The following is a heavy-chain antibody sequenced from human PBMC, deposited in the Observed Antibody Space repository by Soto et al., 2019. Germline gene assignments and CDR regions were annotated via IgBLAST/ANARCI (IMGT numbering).Heavy chain of an antibody. CDR2: IKSKTDGGTT. D-gene: IGHD3-3*01. CDR1: GFTFSNAW. CDR3: TTGLRFLEWLPLPYYYYGMDV. V-gene: IGHV3-15*07. Sequence: GGSLRLSCAASGFTFSNAWMNWVRQAPGKGLEWVGRIKSKTDGGTTDYAAPVKGRFTISRDDSKNTLYLQMNSLKTEDTAVYYCTTGLRFLEWLPLPYYYYGMDVWGQGTTVTVSS. J-gene: IGHJ6*02.